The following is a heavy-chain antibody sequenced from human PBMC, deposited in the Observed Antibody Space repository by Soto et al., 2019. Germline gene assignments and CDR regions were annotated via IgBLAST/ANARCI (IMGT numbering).Heavy chain of an antibody. CDR2: IWYDGSNK. J-gene: IGHJ6*03. CDR1: GFTFSSYG. V-gene: IGHV3-33*01. Sequence: QVQLVESGGGVVQPGRSLRLSCAASGFTFSSYGMHWVRQAPGKGLEWVAVIWYDGSNKYYADSVKGRFTISRDNSKNTLYLQMNSLRAEDTAVYYCARDGPYGDSNYYYYYMDVWGKGTTVTVSS. CDR3: ARDGPYGDSNYYYYYMDV. D-gene: IGHD4-17*01.